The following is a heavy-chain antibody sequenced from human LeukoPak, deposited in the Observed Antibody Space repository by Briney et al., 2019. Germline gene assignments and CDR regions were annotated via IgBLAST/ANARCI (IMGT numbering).Heavy chain of an antibody. J-gene: IGHJ5*02. CDR2: IYYSWST. CDR1: GGSISSYY. D-gene: IGHD3-3*01. CDR3: ARDRRRITIFGVVQRVNWFDP. Sequence: PSETLSLTCTVSGGSISSYYWSWIRQPPGKGLEWIGYIYYSWSTNYNPSLKSRVTISVETSKNQFSLKLSSVTAADTAVYYCARDRRRITIFGVVQRVNWFDPWGQGTLVTVSS. V-gene: IGHV4-59*01.